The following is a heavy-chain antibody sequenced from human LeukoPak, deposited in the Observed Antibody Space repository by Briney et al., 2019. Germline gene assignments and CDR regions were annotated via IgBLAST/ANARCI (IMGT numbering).Heavy chain of an antibody. J-gene: IGHJ5*02. V-gene: IGHV4-4*07. CDR3: ARDKGSSWYNWFDP. Sequence: SETLSLTCTVSGGSISSYYWSWIRQPAGKGLDWIGRIYTSGSTNYNPSLKSRVTMSVDTSKNQFSLKLSSVTAADTAVYYCARDKGSSWYNWFDPWGQGTLVTVSS. CDR2: IYTSGST. CDR1: GGSISSYY. D-gene: IGHD6-13*01.